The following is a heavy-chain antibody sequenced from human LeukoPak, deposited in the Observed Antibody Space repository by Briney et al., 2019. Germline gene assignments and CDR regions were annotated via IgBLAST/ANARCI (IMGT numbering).Heavy chain of an antibody. CDR2: IYSGGST. CDR3: ARGSGGYSGYADY. Sequence: GGSLRLSCAASGFTVSSYYVSWVRQAPGKGLEWVSVIYSGGSTYYADSVKGRFTISRDNSKNTLYLQMNSLRAEDTAVYYCARGSGGYSGYADYWGQGTLVTVSS. V-gene: IGHV3-53*01. CDR1: GFTVSSYY. J-gene: IGHJ4*02. D-gene: IGHD5-12*01.